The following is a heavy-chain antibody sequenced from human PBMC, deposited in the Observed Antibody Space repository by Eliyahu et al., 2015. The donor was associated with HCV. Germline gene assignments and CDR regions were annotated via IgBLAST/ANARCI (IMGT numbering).Heavy chain of an antibody. D-gene: IGHD3-10*01. CDR3: ARPRQYYGSGSAGWFDP. CDR1: GYTFXSYX. Sequence: QVQLVQSGAEVKKPGASVKVSCXASGYTFXSYXMHWVRQAPGQGLEWMGIXNPSGGSTIYTQKFQGRVTMTRDTSTSTVYMELSSLRSEDTAVYYCARPRQYYGSGSAGWFDPWGQGTLVTVSS. CDR2: XNPSGGST. V-gene: IGHV1-46*01. J-gene: IGHJ5*02.